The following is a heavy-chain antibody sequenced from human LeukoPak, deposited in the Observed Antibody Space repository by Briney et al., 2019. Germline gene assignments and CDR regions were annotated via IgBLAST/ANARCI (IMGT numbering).Heavy chain of an antibody. Sequence: PGGSLRLSCAASGFTFSDYGMVWVRQAPGRGLEWVAFIRYAGSNKYYADSVKGRFTISRDNSKNTLYLQMNSLRPEDTAVYYCARGYSNAFDIWGQGTMVTDPS. V-gene: IGHV3-30*02. CDR3: ARGYSNAFDI. CDR1: GFTFSDYG. D-gene: IGHD2-15*01. CDR2: IRYAGSNK. J-gene: IGHJ3*02.